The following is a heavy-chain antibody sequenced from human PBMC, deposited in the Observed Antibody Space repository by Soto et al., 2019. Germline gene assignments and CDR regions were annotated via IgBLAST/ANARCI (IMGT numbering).Heavy chain of an antibody. V-gene: IGHV4-34*01. D-gene: IGHD3-9*01. Sequence: QVQLQQWGAGLLKPSETLSLTCAVYGGSFSGYYWSWIRQPPGKGLEWIGEINHSGSTNYNPSLKSRVTISVDTSKNQFSLKLSSVTAADTAVYYCARGPRYYDILTGYYRTYFDYWGQGTLVTVSS. CDR1: GGSFSGYY. CDR2: INHSGST. J-gene: IGHJ4*02. CDR3: ARGPRYYDILTGYYRTYFDY.